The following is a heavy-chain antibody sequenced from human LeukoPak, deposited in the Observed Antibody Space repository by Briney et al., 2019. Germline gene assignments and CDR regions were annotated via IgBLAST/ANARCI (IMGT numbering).Heavy chain of an antibody. J-gene: IGHJ4*02. CDR3: ARDTGSIAAAGKGDY. Sequence: KPGGSLRLSCAASGFTFSSYSMNWVRQAPGKGLEWVSSISSSSSYIYYADSVKGRFTISRDNAKNSLYLQMNSLRAEDTAVYYCARDTGSIAAAGKGDYWGQGTLVTVSS. V-gene: IGHV3-21*01. CDR2: ISSSSSYI. D-gene: IGHD6-13*01. CDR1: GFTFSSYS.